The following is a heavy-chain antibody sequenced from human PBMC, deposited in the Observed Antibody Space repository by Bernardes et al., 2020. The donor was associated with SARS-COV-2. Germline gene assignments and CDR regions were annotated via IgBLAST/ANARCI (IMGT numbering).Heavy chain of an antibody. CDR1: GFTFSSYS. Sequence: GGSLRLSCAASGFTFSSYSMNWVRQAPGKGLEWVSSISSSSSYIYYADSVKGRFTISRDNAKNSLYLQMNSLRAEDTAVYYCARDGDGVVVPAAIHPTYYFDYWGQGTLVTVSS. CDR2: ISSSSSYI. D-gene: IGHD2-2*01. V-gene: IGHV3-21*01. CDR3: ARDGDGVVVPAAIHPTYYFDY. J-gene: IGHJ4*02.